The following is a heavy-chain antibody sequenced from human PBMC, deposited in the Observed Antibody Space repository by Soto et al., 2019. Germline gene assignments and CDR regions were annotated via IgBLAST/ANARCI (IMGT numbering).Heavy chain of an antibody. Sequence: PGESLKISCQCSGYTFSNFWIGWVRQLPRKGLEWMGIIYPGDHETRYSPSFHGKVTISADKSINTAYLQWNSLEASDTAFYFCARSPRSSPYFDYWGQGALVTVSS. CDR2: IYPGDHET. D-gene: IGHD6-13*01. CDR1: GYTFSNFW. V-gene: IGHV5-51*01. CDR3: ARSPRSSPYFDY. J-gene: IGHJ4*02.